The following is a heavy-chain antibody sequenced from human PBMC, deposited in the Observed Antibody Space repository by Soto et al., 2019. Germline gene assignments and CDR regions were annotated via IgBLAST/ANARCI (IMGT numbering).Heavy chain of an antibody. J-gene: IGHJ6*02. Sequence: SGPTLVNPTQTLTLTCTFSGFSLSTSGMCVSWIRQPPGKALEWLALIDWDDDKYYSTSLKTRLTISKDTSKNQVVLTMTNMDPVDTATYYCARIARANWGYDFWYGMDVWGQGTTVTVS. CDR1: GFSLSTSGMC. D-gene: IGHD3-3*01. V-gene: IGHV2-70*01. CDR2: IDWDDDK. CDR3: ARIARANWGYDFWYGMDV.